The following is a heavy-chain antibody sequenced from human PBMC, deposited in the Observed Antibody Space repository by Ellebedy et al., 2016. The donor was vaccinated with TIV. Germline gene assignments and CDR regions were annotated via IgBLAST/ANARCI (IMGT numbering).Heavy chain of an antibody. CDR3: ARGGYSYGSGDFDY. CDR1: GGTFSSYV. CDR2: MNPNSGNT. J-gene: IGHJ4*02. D-gene: IGHD5-18*01. V-gene: IGHV1-8*02. Sequence: ASVKVSCKASGGTFSSYVINWVRQATGQGLEWMGWMNPNSGNTGYAQKFQGRVTMTRNTSISTAYMELSSLRSEDTAVYYCARGGYSYGSGDFDYWGQGTLVTVPS.